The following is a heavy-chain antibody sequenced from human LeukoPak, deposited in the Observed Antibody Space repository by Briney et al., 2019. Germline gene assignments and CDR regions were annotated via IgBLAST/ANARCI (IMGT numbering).Heavy chain of an antibody. CDR2: ITSSSTTM. CDR1: GFTFSSYS. D-gene: IGHD6-19*01. V-gene: IGHV3-48*02. J-gene: IGHJ4*02. Sequence: GGSLRLSCAASGFTFSSYSMIWVRQAPGKGLEWVSSITSSSTTMYYADSVKGRFTISRDNAKSSLFLQLNSLTEGDTAVYYCARAMRIAVAGTDYWGQGTLVTVSS. CDR3: ARAMRIAVAGTDY.